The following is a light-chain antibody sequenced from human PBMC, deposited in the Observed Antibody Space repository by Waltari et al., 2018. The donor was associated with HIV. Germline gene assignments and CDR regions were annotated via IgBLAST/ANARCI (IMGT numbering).Light chain of an antibody. CDR1: SSDVGIHNL. CDR2: EVS. V-gene: IGLV2-23*02. J-gene: IGLJ2*01. Sequence: QPALPQLAPASGPPGTSITISCTGPSSDVGIHNLDPWYQQNQDKAPKLMIYEVSKRPSGVSNRFSGSKSGNTASLTISGLQAEDEAAYYCCSYAGSSTLIFGGGTKLTVL. CDR3: CSYAGSSTLI.